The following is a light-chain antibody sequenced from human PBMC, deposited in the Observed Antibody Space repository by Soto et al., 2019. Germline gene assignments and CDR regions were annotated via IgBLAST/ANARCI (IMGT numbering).Light chain of an antibody. V-gene: IGKV1-39*01. Sequence: EIQMTQSPSSLSASVGDRVTITCRASQSISSYLDWYQQKPGKAPKLLIYAASSLQSGVPARFSGSGSGTDFTLTISSLQSEDFGVYYCQQYYSSPWTFGQGTKVDIK. CDR1: QSISSY. CDR2: AAS. J-gene: IGKJ1*01. CDR3: QQYYSSPWT.